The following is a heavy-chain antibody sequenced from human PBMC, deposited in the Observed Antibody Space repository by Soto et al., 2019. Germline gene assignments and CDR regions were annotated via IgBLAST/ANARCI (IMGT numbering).Heavy chain of an antibody. D-gene: IGHD2-8*01. CDR3: AKSSPTPDRYCTNGVCYTTYYFQH. CDR2: ISGSGGST. J-gene: IGHJ1*01. Sequence: GGSLRLSCAASGFTFSSYAMSWVRQAPGKGLEWVSAISGSGGSTYYADSVKGRFTISRDNSKNTLYLQMNSLRAEDTAVYYCAKSSPTPDRYCTNGVCYTTYYFQHWGQGTLVTVSS. V-gene: IGHV3-23*01. CDR1: GFTFSSYA.